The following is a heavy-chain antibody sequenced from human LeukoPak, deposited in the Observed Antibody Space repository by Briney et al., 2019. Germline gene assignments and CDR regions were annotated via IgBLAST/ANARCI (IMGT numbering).Heavy chain of an antibody. J-gene: IGHJ4*02. V-gene: IGHV4-59*01. D-gene: IGHD2-15*01. CDR3: ARELYCSGGSCYSFLDY. Sequence: SETLSLTCTVSGGSISSYYWSWIRQPPGKGLEWIGYIYYSGSTNYNPSLKSRVTISVDPSKNQFSLKLSSVTAADTAVYYCARELYCSGGSCYSFLDYWGQGTLVTVSS. CDR2: IYYSGST. CDR1: GGSISSYY.